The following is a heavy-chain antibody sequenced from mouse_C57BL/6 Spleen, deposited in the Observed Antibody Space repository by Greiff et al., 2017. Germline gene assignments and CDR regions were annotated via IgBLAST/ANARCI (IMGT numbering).Heavy chain of an antibody. CDR1: GYTFSDYG. CDR2: ISSGSSTT. Sequence: EVKLMESGGGLVKPGGSLKLSCAASGYTFSDYGMHWVRQAPEKGLEWVAYISSGSSTTNYADTVKGRVTISRDNAKNTLILQMTSLMSDDTAMYYYAKRVGFLDYWGQGTTLTVSS. J-gene: IGHJ2*01. CDR3: AKRVGFLDY. V-gene: IGHV5-17*01. D-gene: IGHD1-1*01.